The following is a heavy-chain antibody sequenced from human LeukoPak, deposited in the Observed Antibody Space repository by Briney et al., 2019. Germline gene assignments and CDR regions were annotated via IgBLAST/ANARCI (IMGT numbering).Heavy chain of an antibody. Sequence: GGSLRPSCSASGFTFSIYAIHWVRQAPGKGLESVSTINSNGDTTYYADSVKGRFTISRDNSKNTVYLQMTSLRAEDTAVYYCVNAYGDYGQFDYWGQGTLVTVSS. CDR1: GFTFSIYA. J-gene: IGHJ4*02. D-gene: IGHD4-17*01. V-gene: IGHV3-64D*06. CDR3: VNAYGDYGQFDY. CDR2: INSNGDTT.